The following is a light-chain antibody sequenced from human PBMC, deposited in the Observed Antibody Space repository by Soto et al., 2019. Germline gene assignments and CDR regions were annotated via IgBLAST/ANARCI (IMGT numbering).Light chain of an antibody. V-gene: IGKV1-5*01. CDR3: QQYNNYYS. Sequence: DVQITQSPSTLSASVGDRVTITCRASQSISRWLAWYQQAPGKAPKLLIFDASSLESGVTSRFSGSGYGTEFTLTISSLQPDDFATYYCQQYNNYYSFDQGTKLEIK. CDR2: DAS. CDR1: QSISRW. J-gene: IGKJ2*03.